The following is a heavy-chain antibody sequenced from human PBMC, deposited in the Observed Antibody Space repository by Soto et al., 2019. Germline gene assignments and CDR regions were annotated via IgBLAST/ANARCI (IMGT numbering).Heavy chain of an antibody. Sequence: EVHLVESGGGLVQPGGSLRLSCAAYGFTFSGHWMSWVRQAPGEGLEWVAHIKQDGSETFYVGSVKGRFTISRDNAKNSLDLQMNSLRAEDTALYYCARDRAFCSGTNCRRGSIYYYYMDVWGNGTTVTVSS. CDR1: GFTFSGHW. CDR2: IKQDGSET. V-gene: IGHV3-7*01. D-gene: IGHD2-2*01. J-gene: IGHJ6*03. CDR3: ARDRAFCSGTNCRRGSIYYYYMDV.